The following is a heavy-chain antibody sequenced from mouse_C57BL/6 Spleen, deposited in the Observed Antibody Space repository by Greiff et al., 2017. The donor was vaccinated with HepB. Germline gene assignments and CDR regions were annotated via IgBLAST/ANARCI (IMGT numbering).Heavy chain of an antibody. D-gene: IGHD3-2*02. J-gene: IGHJ4*01. V-gene: IGHV3-6*01. CDR1: GYSITSGYY. Sequence: VQLQQSGPGLVKPSQSLSLTCSVTGYSITSGYYWNWIRQFPGNKLEWMGYISYDGSNNYNPSLKNRISITRDTSKNQFFLKLNSVTTEDTATYYGASSDSSGYDYYAMDYWGQGTSVTVSS. CDR3: ASSDSSGYDYYAMDY. CDR2: ISYDGSN.